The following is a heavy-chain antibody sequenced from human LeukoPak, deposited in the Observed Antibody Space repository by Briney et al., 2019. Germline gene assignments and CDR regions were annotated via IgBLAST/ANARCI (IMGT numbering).Heavy chain of an antibody. V-gene: IGHV4-39*01. CDR1: GGSISSSDYY. CDR3: ARALGYCSGGSCTRGYNWFDP. D-gene: IGHD2-15*01. Sequence: PSETLSLTCTVSGGSISSSDYYWGWIRQPPGKGLEWIGSIYYGGSTYYNPSHKSRVTISVDTSMNQFSLKLSFVTTADTAVYYCARALGYCSGGSCTRGYNWFDPWGQGTLVTVPS. J-gene: IGHJ5*02. CDR2: IYYGGST.